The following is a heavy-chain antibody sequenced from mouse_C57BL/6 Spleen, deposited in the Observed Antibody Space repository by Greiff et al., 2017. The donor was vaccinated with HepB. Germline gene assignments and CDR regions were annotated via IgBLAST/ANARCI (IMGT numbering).Heavy chain of an antibody. CDR3: ARGGLLRGAWFAY. CDR1: GFTFSSYA. Sequence: EVKLVESGGGLVKPGGSLKLSCAASGFTFSSYAMSWVRQTPEKRLEWVATISDGGSYTYYPDNVKGRFTISRDNAKNNLYLQMSHLKSEDTAMYYCARGGLLRGAWFAYWGQGTLVTVSA. J-gene: IGHJ3*01. V-gene: IGHV5-4*03. D-gene: IGHD2-3*01. CDR2: ISDGGSYT.